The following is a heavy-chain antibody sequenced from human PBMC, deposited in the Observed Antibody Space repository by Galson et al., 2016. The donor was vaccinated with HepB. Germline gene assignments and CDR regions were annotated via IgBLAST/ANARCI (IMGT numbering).Heavy chain of an antibody. J-gene: IGHJ4*02. Sequence: SVKVSCKASGYTFSGYYMHWVRQAPGQGLEWMGWINPNSGGRNYAQKFQGRVTMTRDTSISTAYMELSRLRSDDTAVYYCARSSSGYSYGQDFDYWGQGTLVTVSS. CDR1: GYTFSGYY. CDR2: INPNSGGR. D-gene: IGHD5-18*01. CDR3: ARSSSGYSYGQDFDY. V-gene: IGHV1-2*02.